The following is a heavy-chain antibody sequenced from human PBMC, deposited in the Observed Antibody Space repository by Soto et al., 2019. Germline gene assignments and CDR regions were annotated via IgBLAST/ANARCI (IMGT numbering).Heavy chain of an antibody. CDR3: ARVDSSGGLDS. CDR2: IYYRGNT. V-gene: IGHV4-39*02. Sequence: SETLSLTCTVSGGSIISTVYYGGWIRQPPGKGLEWIGSIYYRGNTYYNPSLKSRVTISVDTSNNHFSLNLSSVTAADTAVYYCARVDSSGGLDSWGQGILVTVS. CDR1: GGSIISTVYY. J-gene: IGHJ4*02. D-gene: IGHD3-22*01.